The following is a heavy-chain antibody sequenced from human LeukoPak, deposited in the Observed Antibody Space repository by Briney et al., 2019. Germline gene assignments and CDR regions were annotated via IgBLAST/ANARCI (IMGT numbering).Heavy chain of an antibody. CDR1: GFTFSSYW. Sequence: GGSLRFSCAASGFTFSSYWMHWVRQAPGKGLVWVSRINPDASSTGYADSVKGRFTISRDNAKNTLYLQMNSLRAEDTAVYYCARATYDWRNALDIWGQGTMVTVSS. CDR3: ARATYDWRNALDI. J-gene: IGHJ3*02. CDR2: INPDASST. V-gene: IGHV3-74*01. D-gene: IGHD3-16*01.